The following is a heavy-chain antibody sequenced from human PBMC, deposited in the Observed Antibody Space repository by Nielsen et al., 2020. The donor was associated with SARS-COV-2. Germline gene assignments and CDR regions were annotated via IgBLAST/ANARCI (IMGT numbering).Heavy chain of an antibody. CDR3: AREDLPYPLYSSGWYHARAYYYGMDV. D-gene: IGHD6-19*01. CDR1: GFTFLDYA. J-gene: IGHJ6*02. CDR2: LTGDSGRV. Sequence: SLKISCAASGFTFLDYAMYWVRQPPGKGLEWVASLTGDSGRVAYADSVKGRFTISRDNAKNSLYLQMNSLRDEDTAVYYCAREDLPYPLYSSGWYHARAYYYGMDVWGQGTTVTVSS. V-gene: IGHV3-9*01.